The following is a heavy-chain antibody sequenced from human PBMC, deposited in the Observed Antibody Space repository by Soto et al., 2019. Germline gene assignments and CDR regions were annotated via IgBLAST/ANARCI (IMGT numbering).Heavy chain of an antibody. V-gene: IGHV5-51*01. J-gene: IGHJ5*02. CDR2: IYPGDSDT. CDR1: GYSFTSYW. CDR3: ARQPEDTAMAEEVGWFDP. Sequence: GESLKISCKGSGYSFTSYWIGWVRQMPGKGRGWMGIIYPGDSDTRYSPSFQGQVTISADKSISTAYLQWSSLKASDTAMYYCARQPEDTAMAEEVGWFDPWGQGTLVTVSS. D-gene: IGHD5-18*01.